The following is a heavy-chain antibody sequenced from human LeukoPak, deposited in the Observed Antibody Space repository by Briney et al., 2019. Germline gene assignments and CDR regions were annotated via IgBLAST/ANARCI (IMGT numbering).Heavy chain of an antibody. V-gene: IGHV1-2*02. D-gene: IGHD4-11*01. J-gene: IGHJ4*02. CDR1: GYTFTGFY. CDR2: INPDNGDT. Sequence: GASVKVSCKASGYTFTGFYIHWVRQAPGQGFEWMGWINPDNGDTNYRQTLQGRVTMTRDTSVSTAFMELSRLTSDDTAVYYCARSYTNNGGFPPYWGQGTLVTVSS. CDR3: ARSYTNNGGFPPY.